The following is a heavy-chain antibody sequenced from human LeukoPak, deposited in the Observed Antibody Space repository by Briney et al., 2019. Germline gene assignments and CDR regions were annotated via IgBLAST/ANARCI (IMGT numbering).Heavy chain of an antibody. CDR1: GFTFSSYG. CDR2: ISSSSSTI. CDR3: ARDFSGGSL. D-gene: IGHD2-15*01. Sequence: PGGSLRLSCAASGFTFSSYGMTWVRQAPGKGLEWVSYISSSSSTIYYADSVKGRFTISRDNAKNSLYLQMNSLRAEDTAVYYCARDFSGGSLWGQGTLVTVSS. V-gene: IGHV3-48*04. J-gene: IGHJ4*02.